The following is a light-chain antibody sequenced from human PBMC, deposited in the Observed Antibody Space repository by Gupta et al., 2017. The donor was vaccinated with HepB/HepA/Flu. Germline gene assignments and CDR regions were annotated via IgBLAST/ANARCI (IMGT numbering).Light chain of an antibody. J-gene: IGKJ4*01. CDR2: VAF. V-gene: IGKV1-39*01. CDR1: QSISNY. Sequence: DIQMTQSPSSLSASVGDRVTITGRASQSISNYLNWYQQKPGKAPKLLIHVAFTLQSGVPSRFSGSGSGTDFTLTITRLQPEDFATYYCQQTDSTPITFGGGTKVVIK. CDR3: QQTDSTPIT.